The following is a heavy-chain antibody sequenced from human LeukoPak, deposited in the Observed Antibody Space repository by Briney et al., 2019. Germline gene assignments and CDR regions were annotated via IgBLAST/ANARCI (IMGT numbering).Heavy chain of an antibody. D-gene: IGHD6-19*01. CDR3: ARDMEEQWPSDAFDI. V-gene: IGHV3-7*01. CDR2: INQGGSEK. Sequence: GGSLRLSCAASGFPFSSYYMSWVRQAPGKGLEWVANINQGGSEKYYVESVKDRFTISRDNAKNSLYLQMSSLRAEDTAVYYCARDMEEQWPSDAFDIWGQGTMVTVSS. CDR1: GFPFSSYY. J-gene: IGHJ3*02.